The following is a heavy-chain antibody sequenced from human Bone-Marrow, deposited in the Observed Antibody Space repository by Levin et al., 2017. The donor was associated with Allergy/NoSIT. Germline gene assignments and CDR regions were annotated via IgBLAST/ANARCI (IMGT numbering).Heavy chain of an antibody. D-gene: IGHD2-15*01. CDR1: GFSFRSYW. V-gene: IGHV3-74*01. CDR2: INSDGSST. J-gene: IGHJ4*02. Sequence: PGGSLRLSCAASGFSFRSYWMHWVRQAPGKGLVWVSRINSDGSSTSYADSVKGRFTISRDNAKNTLYLQMNSLRGEDTAVYYCARGTRIDYFDYWGQRTLVTVSS. CDR3: ARGTRIDYFDY.